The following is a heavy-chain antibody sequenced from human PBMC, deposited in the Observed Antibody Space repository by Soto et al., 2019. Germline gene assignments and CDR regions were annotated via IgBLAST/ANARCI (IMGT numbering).Heavy chain of an antibody. CDR1: GFSLSTSGVG. CDR3: ARVYYDYVWGSYRQYYFDY. J-gene: IGHJ4*02. CDR2: IYWNADK. Sequence: QITLKESGPTLVKPTQTLTLTCTFSGFSLSTSGVGVGWIRQPPGKALEWLALIYWNADKRYSPSLKSRLTITKDTSKNQVVLTMTNMDPVDTATYYCARVYYDYVWGSYRQYYFDYWGQGTLVTVSS. D-gene: IGHD3-16*02. V-gene: IGHV2-5*01.